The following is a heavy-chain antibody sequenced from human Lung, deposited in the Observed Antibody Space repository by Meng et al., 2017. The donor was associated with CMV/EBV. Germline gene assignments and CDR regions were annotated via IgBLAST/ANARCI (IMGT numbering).Heavy chain of an antibody. CDR3: ARVGRNFYGMDV. D-gene: IGHD1-14*01. CDR1: GFTFSSYS. V-gene: IGHV3-21*01. CDR2: ISSSSSYI. Sequence: GESLKISCAASGFTFSSYSMNWVRQAPGKGLEWVSSISSSSSYIYYADSVKGRFTISRDNAKNSLYLQMNSLRAEDTAVYYCARVGRNFYGMDVWGQGTTVTVSS. J-gene: IGHJ6*02.